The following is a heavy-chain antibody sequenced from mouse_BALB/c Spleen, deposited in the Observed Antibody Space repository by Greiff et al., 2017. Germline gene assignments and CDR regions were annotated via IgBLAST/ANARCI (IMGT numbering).Heavy chain of an antibody. CDR2: IFPGSGNT. V-gene: IGHV1-66*01. CDR1: GYSFTSYY. D-gene: IGHD2-1*01. Sequence: VQLVESGPELVKPGASVKISCKASGYSFTSYYIHWVKQRPGQGLEWIGWIFPGSGNTKYNEKFKGKATLTADTSSSTAYMQLSSLTSEDSAVYFCARGGGNYPYWGQGTTLTVSS. CDR3: ARGGGNYPY. J-gene: IGHJ2*01.